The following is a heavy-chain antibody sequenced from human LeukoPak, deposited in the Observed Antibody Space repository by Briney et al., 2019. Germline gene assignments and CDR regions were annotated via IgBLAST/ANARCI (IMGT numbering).Heavy chain of an antibody. D-gene: IGHD3-22*01. V-gene: IGHV3-9*01. CDR3: AKGYYYDSSGNFDY. CDR1: GFTFDDYA. Sequence: PGGSLRLSCAASGFTFDDYAMHWVRQAPGKGLEWVSGISWNSGSIGYADSVKGRFTISRDNAKNSLYLQMSSLRAEDTALYYCAKGYYYDSSGNFDYWGQGTLVTVSS. CDR2: ISWNSGSI. J-gene: IGHJ4*02.